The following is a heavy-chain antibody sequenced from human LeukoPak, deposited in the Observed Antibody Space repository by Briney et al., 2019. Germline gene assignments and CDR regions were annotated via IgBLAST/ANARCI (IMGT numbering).Heavy chain of an antibody. V-gene: IGHV3-73*01. D-gene: IGHD3-22*01. CDR3: AKAWPTIITS. Sequence: GSLRLSCAASGFTFSGSAIHWVRQASGKGLEWVGRIRSKANGYATAYAASVKGRFLISRDDSKNTAYLQMSSLKTEDTALYYCAKAWPTIITSWGQGTLVTVSS. CDR2: IRSKANGYAT. J-gene: IGHJ4*02. CDR1: GFTFSGSA.